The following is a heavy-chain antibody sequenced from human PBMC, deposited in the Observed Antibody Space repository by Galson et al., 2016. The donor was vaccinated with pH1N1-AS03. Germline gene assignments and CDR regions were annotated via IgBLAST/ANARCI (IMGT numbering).Heavy chain of an antibody. CDR1: GFSLSSSGMR. CDR3: ARTNANFAVNIDY. D-gene: IGHD4/OR15-4a*01. V-gene: IGHV2-70*04. Sequence: PALVTPTQTLTLTCTLSGFSLSSSGMRVSWIRQPPGKALEWLARIDWDDDKYYTTSLKTRLTISKDTSKNQVVLTMTNMDPVDTATYFCARTNANFAVNIDYWGQGILVPVPS. CDR2: IDWDDDK. J-gene: IGHJ4*01.